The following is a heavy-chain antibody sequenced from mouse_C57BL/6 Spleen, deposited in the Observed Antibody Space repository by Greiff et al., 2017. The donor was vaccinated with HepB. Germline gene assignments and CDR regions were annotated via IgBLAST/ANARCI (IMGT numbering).Heavy chain of an antibody. CDR3: ARDDGYYEIWFAY. CDR2: IYPGSGST. Sequence: QVQLQQPGAELVKPGASVKMSCKASGYTFTSYWITWVKQRPGQGLEWIGDIYPGSGSTNYNEKFKSKATLTVDTSSSTAYMQLSSLTSEDSAVYYCARDDGYYEIWFAYWGQGTLVTVSA. CDR1: GYTFTSYW. D-gene: IGHD2-3*01. J-gene: IGHJ3*01. V-gene: IGHV1-55*01.